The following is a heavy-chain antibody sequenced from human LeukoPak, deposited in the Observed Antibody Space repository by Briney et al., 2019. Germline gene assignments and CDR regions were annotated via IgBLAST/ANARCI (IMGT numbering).Heavy chain of an antibody. CDR1: GFTFSSYA. V-gene: IGHV3-23*01. CDR2: IGISGDST. Sequence: GGSLRLSCAASGFTFSSYAMTWVRQAPGKGLEWVSGIGISGDSTYYADSVKGRFTISRDNSEDTLYLQMNRLRVEDTAVYYCATSEVYSSGSLWDWGQGTLDTVSS. D-gene: IGHD3-22*01. CDR3: ATSEVYSSGSLWD. J-gene: IGHJ4*02.